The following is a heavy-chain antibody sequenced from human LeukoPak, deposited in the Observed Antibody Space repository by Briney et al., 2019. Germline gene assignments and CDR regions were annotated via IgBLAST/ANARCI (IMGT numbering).Heavy chain of an antibody. D-gene: IGHD2-15*01. J-gene: IGHJ6*02. Sequence: GGSLRLSCAASGFTFSSYIMNWVRQAPGKGLEWVSSISSSSSYIYYADSVKGRFTISRDNAKNSLYLQMNSLRAEDTAVYYCAREDVVVAAMLYYYYGMDVWGQGTTVTVSS. CDR3: AREDVVVAAMLYYYYGMDV. CDR1: GFTFSSYI. CDR2: ISSSSSYI. V-gene: IGHV3-21*01.